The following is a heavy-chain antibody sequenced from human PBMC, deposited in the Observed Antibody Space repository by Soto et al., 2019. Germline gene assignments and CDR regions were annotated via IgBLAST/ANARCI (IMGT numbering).Heavy chain of an antibody. J-gene: IGHJ6*02. Sequence: PGGSLRLSCAASGFNFNNFGMNWFRQTPGKGLEWVSSIRTSSSYIYYADSVKGRFTTSRDNAKKSLYLEMSSLRVEDTAVYYCARDRAPFCGGDCGLVDVWGQGTSVTVSS. D-gene: IGHD2-21*02. CDR1: GFNFNNFG. V-gene: IGHV3-21*01. CDR3: ARDRAPFCGGDCGLVDV. CDR2: IRTSSSYI.